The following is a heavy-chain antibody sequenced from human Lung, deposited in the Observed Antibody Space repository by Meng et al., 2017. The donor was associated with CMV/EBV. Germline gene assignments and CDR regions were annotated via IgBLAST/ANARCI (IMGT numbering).Heavy chain of an antibody. V-gene: IGHV4-61*01. D-gene: IGHD1/OR15-1a*01. CDR2: ISYIGIT. CDR3: ARDILEHNAFDM. J-gene: IGHJ3*02. CDR1: VGSVSSGLYY. Sequence: SXTLSLXCTVSVGSVSSGLYYWTWLRQPPGKGLEWIGYISYIGITNYNASLKSRVTISVATSKNQFSLKLSSVTAADSAVYYCARDILEHNAFDMGVQGTRVTVSS.